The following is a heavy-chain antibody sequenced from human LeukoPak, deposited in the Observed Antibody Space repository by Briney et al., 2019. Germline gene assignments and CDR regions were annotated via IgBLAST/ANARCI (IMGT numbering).Heavy chain of an antibody. J-gene: IGHJ5*02. V-gene: IGHV1-69*04. Sequence: SVKVSCKASGGTFSSYAISWVRQAPGQGLEWMGRIIPILGIANYAQKFQGRVTITADKSTSTAYMELSSLRSEDTAVYYCATTLGYCSSTSCYQNWFDPWGQGTLVTVSS. CDR3: ATTLGYCSSTSCYQNWFDP. CDR2: IIPILGIA. D-gene: IGHD2-2*01. CDR1: GGTFSSYA.